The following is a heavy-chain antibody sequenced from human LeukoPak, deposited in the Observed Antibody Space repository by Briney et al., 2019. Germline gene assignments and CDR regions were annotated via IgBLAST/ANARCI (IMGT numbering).Heavy chain of an antibody. CDR2: IYSGGST. CDR3: ARGGRRRYGDYGGFDY. Sequence: GGSLRLSCTVSGFTVSSNYMSWVRQAPGKGLEWVSVIYSGGSTYYADSVKGRFTISRDNSKNTLYLQMNSLRAEDTAVYYCARGGRRRYGDYGGFDYWGQGTLVTVS. CDR1: GFTVSSNY. J-gene: IGHJ4*02. D-gene: IGHD4-17*01. V-gene: IGHV3-53*01.